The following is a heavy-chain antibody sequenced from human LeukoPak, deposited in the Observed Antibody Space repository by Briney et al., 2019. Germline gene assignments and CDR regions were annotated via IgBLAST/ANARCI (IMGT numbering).Heavy chain of an antibody. J-gene: IGHJ4*02. CDR3: TRLTSGWQWRFDY. CDR2: IYYSGST. CDR1: GGSTNSHY. D-gene: IGHD6-19*01. V-gene: IGHV4-59*11. Sequence: KPSETLSLTCTVSGGSTNSHYWSWIRQPPGKGLECIGYIYYSGSTNYNPSLKSRVTISVDTSKNQFSLKLMSVTAADTAVYYCTRLTSGWQWRFDYWGQRALVTVSS.